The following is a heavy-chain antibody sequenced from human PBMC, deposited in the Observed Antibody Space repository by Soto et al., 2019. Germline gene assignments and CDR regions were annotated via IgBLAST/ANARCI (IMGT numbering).Heavy chain of an antibody. D-gene: IGHD1-26*01. CDR1: GFTFSSYA. CDR2: IGASGDGT. J-gene: IGHJ4*02. Sequence: GVSLRLSCAASGFTFSSYAMSWVRQAPGKGLEWVSGIGASGDGTYYADSVKGRFIISGDNSKNTLHLQMNSLRAEDTAVYYCAVRKTGSYFDYWGQGTPVTVSS. CDR3: AVRKTGSYFDY. V-gene: IGHV3-23*01.